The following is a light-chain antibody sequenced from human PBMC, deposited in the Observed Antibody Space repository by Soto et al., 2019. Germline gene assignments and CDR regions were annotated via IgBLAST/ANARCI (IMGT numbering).Light chain of an antibody. Sequence: QSALTQPASVSGSPGQSMTISCTGTSSDVGAYNFVSWYQQRPGKAPKLMIYEVSYRPSGVSNRFSGSKSGNTASLSISGLQAEDEADYYCSSYTSTNTLYVFGTGTKLTVL. CDR3: SSYTSTNTLYV. V-gene: IGLV2-14*01. J-gene: IGLJ1*01. CDR1: SSDVGAYNF. CDR2: EVS.